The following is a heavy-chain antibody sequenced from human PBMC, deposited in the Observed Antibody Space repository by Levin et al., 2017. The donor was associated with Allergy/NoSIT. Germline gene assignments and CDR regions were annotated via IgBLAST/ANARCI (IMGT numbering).Heavy chain of an antibody. V-gene: IGHV4-4*07. CDR2: IYTSGST. D-gene: IGHD3-3*01. J-gene: IGHJ4*02. CDR3: ARDADDWRGYYHDY. CDR1: GGSISTYY. Sequence: PSETLSLTCTVSGGSISTYYWSWIRQPAGKGLEWIGRIYTSGSTKYNPSLKSRVTMSVDTSKNQFSLKLSSVTAADTAVYYCARDADDWRGYYHDYWRQGTLVTVS.